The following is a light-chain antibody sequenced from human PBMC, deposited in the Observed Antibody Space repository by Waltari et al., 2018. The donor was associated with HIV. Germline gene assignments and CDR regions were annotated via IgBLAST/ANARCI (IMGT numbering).Light chain of an antibody. V-gene: IGLV1-47*01. Sequence: QSLLTQPPSASGTPGQTGTFSCSGSSSNIGSNFVYWYPQLPGTAPNLLTYRNNQRPSGVPDLFSGSKSGTSASLAISGLRSEDEADFYCAAWDDSLSGKWVFGGGTKLTVL. J-gene: IGLJ3*02. CDR2: RNN. CDR3: AAWDDSLSGKWV. CDR1: SSNIGSNF.